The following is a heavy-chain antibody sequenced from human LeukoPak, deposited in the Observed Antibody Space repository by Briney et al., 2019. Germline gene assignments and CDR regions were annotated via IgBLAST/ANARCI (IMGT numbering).Heavy chain of an antibody. CDR3: ARVIWGSGYYFDY. D-gene: IGHD7-27*01. CDR2: ISSSSSYI. V-gene: IGHV3-21*01. Sequence: GGSLRLSCAASGFTFSSYSMNWVRQAPGKGLEWVSSISSSSSYIYYADSVKGRFTISRGNAKNSLYLQMNSLRAEDTAVYYCARVIWGSGYYFDYWGQGTLVTVSS. CDR1: GFTFSSYS. J-gene: IGHJ4*02.